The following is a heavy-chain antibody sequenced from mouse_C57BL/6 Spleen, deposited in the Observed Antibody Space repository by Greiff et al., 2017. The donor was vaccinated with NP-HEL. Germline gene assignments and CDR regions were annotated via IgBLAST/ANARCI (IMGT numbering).Heavy chain of an antibody. V-gene: IGHV1-47*01. D-gene: IGHD1-1*01. Sequence: VQLQQSGAELVKPGASVKMSCKASGYTFTTYPIEWMKQNHGKSLEWIGNFHPYNDDTKYNEKFKGKATLTVEKSSSTVYLELSRLTSDDSAVYYWSINYYGSSYWYFDVWGTGTTVTVSS. J-gene: IGHJ1*03. CDR3: SINYYGSSYWYFDV. CDR2: FHPYNDDT. CDR1: GYTFTTYP.